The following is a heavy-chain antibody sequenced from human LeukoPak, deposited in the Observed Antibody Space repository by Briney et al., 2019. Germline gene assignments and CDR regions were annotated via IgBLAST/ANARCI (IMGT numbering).Heavy chain of an antibody. V-gene: IGHV3-66*01. CDR1: GFTVSSNY. Sequence: GGSLRLSCAASGFTVSSNYMSWVRQAPGKGLEWVSVIYSGGSTYYADSVKGRFTISRDNSKNTLYLQMNSLRAEDTAVYYSASSEGYYDILTGFIDYWGQGTLVTVSS. CDR2: IYSGGST. D-gene: IGHD3-9*01. J-gene: IGHJ4*02. CDR3: ASSEGYYDILTGFIDY.